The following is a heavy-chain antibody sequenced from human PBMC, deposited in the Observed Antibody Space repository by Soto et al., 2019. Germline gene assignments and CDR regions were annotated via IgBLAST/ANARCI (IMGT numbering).Heavy chain of an antibody. Sequence: QVQLVESGGGVVQPGRSLRLSCAASGFPFSSYGMHWVRQAPGKGLDWVGVIWFDGSNKDYAESVKGRFTISRDNYKNMLYLQMNSLRADDTAVYYWASSINWGQGTLVTVSS. CDR3: ASSIN. CDR1: GFPFSSYG. V-gene: IGHV3-33*03. CDR2: IWFDGSNK. J-gene: IGHJ4*02.